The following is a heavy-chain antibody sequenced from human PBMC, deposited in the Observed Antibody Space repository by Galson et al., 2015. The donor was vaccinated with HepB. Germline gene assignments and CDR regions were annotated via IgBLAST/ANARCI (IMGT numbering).Heavy chain of an antibody. V-gene: IGHV1-18*01. D-gene: IGHD6-6*01. CDR2: ISAYNGNT. J-gene: IGHJ4*02. Sequence: QSGAEVKKPGASVKVSCKASGYTFTSYGISWVRQAPGQGLEWMGWISAYNGNTNYAQKFQGRVTLTTDTSTSTAYMELRSLRSDDTAVYYCARSGWTIDAVRPDDYWGQGTLVTVSS. CDR3: ARSGWTIDAVRPDDY. CDR1: GYTFTSYG.